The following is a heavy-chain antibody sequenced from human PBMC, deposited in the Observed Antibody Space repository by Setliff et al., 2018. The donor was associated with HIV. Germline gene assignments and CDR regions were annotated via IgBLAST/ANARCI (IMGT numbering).Heavy chain of an antibody. V-gene: IGHV4-34*04. CDR2: INHSGST. CDR3: ARGGGTIIGANFDY. CDR1: GGSFSGYN. D-gene: IGHD3-3*01. Sequence: SETLSLTCAVYGGSFSGYNWRWIRQTPGKGLEWIGEINHSGSTNHNPSLKSRATISVDTSKNQFSLKLSSVTAADTAVYYCARGGGTIIGANFDYWGQGTLVTVSS. J-gene: IGHJ4*02.